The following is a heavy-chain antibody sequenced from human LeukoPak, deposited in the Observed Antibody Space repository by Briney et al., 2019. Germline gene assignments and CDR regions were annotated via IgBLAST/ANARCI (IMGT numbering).Heavy chain of an antibody. CDR1: GGSISSYY. CDR2: IYTSGST. V-gene: IGHV4-4*07. Sequence: SETLSLTCTVSGGSISSYYWSWIRQPAGKGLEWIGRIYTSGSTNYNPSLKSRVTISLDTSKSQFSLKVRYVTAADTAVYYCARGLNDSWTGENYWGQGTLVTVSS. CDR3: ARGLNDSWTGENY. J-gene: IGHJ4*02. D-gene: IGHD3-3*01.